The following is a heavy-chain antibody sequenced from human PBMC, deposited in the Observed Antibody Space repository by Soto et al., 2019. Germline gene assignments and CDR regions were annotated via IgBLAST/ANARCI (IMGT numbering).Heavy chain of an antibody. CDR2: ISWNSATL. CDR1: GFIFEDFA. V-gene: IGHV3-9*01. CDR3: AKDAGSYYYDTSAYLYDY. Sequence: GGSLRLSCVGSGFIFEDFAMNWVRHVPGKGLEWVSGISWNSATLAYADSVKGRFIVSRDNAKNILYLQMNSLRAEDAALYYCAKDAGSYYYDTSAYLYDYWGQGTLVTVSA. J-gene: IGHJ4*02. D-gene: IGHD3-22*01.